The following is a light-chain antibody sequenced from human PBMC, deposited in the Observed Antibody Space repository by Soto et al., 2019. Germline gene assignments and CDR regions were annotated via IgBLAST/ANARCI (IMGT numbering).Light chain of an antibody. CDR3: TSCITANTRCV. CDR1: SSDIGRYNY. Sequence: QAASVSGSPGQSITISCTGTSSDIGRYNYVSWFQQHPDKVPKLVIFEVNYRPSGVSDRFSGSKSGNTASLTITGLQAEDEADYYCTSCITANTRCVFGSGTKLTVL. CDR2: EVN. V-gene: IGLV2-14*01. J-gene: IGLJ1*01.